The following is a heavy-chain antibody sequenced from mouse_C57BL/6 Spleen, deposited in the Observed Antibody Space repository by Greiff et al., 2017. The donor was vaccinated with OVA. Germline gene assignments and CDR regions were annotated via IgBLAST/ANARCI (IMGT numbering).Heavy chain of an antibody. D-gene: IGHD1-1*01. CDR3: ARVDYGSSYVKYFDV. Sequence: VQLQQSGAELVKPGASVKLSCKASGYTFTSYWMHWVKQRPGQGLEWIGMIHPNSGSTNYNEKFKSKATLTVDKSSSTAYMQLSSLTSEDSAVYYCARVDYGSSYVKYFDVWGTGTTVTVSS. V-gene: IGHV1-64*01. J-gene: IGHJ1*03. CDR1: GYTFTSYW. CDR2: IHPNSGST.